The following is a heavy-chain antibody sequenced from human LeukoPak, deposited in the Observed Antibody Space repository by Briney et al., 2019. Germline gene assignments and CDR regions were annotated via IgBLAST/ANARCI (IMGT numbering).Heavy chain of an antibody. Sequence: PSETLSLTCAAYGGSFSGYYWSWIRQPPGKGLEWIGEINHSGSTNYNPSLKSRVTISVDTSKNQFSLKLSSVTAADTAVYYCARAYSEYSSSCFVYWGQGTLVTVSS. CDR1: GGSFSGYY. CDR3: ARAYSEYSSSCFVY. CDR2: INHSGST. V-gene: IGHV4-34*01. J-gene: IGHJ4*02. D-gene: IGHD6-13*01.